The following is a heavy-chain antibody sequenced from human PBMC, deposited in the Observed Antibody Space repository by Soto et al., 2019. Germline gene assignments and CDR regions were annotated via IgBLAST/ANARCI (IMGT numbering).Heavy chain of an antibody. V-gene: IGHV3-30*04. D-gene: IGHD6-13*01. CDR1: GFTFSSYA. CDR3: ARDGSYSSSWYYYYGMDV. J-gene: IGHJ6*02. CDR2: ISYDGSNK. Sequence: GGSLRLSCAASGFTFSSYAMHWVRQAPGKGLEWVAVISYDGSNKYYEDSVKGRFTISRDNSKNTLYLQMNSLRAEDTAVYYCARDGSYSSSWYYYYGMDVWGQGTTVTVSS.